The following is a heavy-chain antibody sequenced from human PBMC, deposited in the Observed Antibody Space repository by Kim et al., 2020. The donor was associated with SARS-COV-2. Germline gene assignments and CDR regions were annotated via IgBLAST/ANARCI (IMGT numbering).Heavy chain of an antibody. J-gene: IGHJ5*02. V-gene: IGHV1-69*13. CDR1: GGTFSSYA. CDR3: ARDFWSGYYMSWFDP. Sequence: SVKVSCKASGGTFSSYAISWVRQAPGQGLEWMGGIIPIFGTANYAQKFQGRVTITADESTSTAYMELSSLRSEDTAVYYCARDFWSGYYMSWFDPWGQGTLVTVSS. D-gene: IGHD3-3*01. CDR2: IIPIFGTA.